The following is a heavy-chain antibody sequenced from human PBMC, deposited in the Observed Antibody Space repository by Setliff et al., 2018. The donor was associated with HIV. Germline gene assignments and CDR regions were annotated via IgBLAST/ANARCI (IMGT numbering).Heavy chain of an antibody. CDR2: INPGGGST. CDR3: ARGTGIAVAGTDY. J-gene: IGHJ4*02. CDR1: GYTFTSYH. V-gene: IGHV1-46*01. Sequence: ASVKVSCKASGYTFTSYHMHWVRQAPGQELEWMGIINPGGGSTSYAQKFQGRVTMTRDTSTSTVYMELSSLRSEDTAVYYCARGTGIAVAGTDYWGQGTLVTVSS. D-gene: IGHD6-19*01.